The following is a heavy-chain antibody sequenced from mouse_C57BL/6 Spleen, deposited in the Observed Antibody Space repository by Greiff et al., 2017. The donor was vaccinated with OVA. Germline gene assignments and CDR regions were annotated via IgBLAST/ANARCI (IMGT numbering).Heavy chain of an antibody. CDR3: ASGLGLDFDY. CDR1: GYTFTDYY. CDR2: INPNNGGT. D-gene: IGHD4-1*01. Sequence: VQLQQSGPELVKPGASVKISCKASGYTFTDYYMNWVKQSHGKSLEWIGDINPNNGGTSYNQKFKGKATLTVDKSSSTAYMELRSLTSEDSAVYYCASGLGLDFDYWGQGTTLTVSS. J-gene: IGHJ2*01. V-gene: IGHV1-26*01.